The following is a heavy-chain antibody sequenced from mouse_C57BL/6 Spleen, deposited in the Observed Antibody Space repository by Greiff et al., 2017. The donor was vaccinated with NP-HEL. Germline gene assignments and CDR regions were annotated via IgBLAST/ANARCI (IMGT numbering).Heavy chain of an antibody. V-gene: IGHV1-50*01. J-gene: IGHJ4*01. D-gene: IGHD2-1*01. Sequence: QVQLKQPGAELVKPGASVKLSCKASGYTFTSYWMQWVKQRPGQGLEWIGEIDPSDSYTNYNQKFKGKATLTVDTSSSTAYMQLSSLTSEDSAAYYCARRGGNYLYYYAMDDWGQGTSVTVSS. CDR1: GYTFTSYW. CDR3: ARRGGNYLYYYAMDD. CDR2: IDPSDSYT.